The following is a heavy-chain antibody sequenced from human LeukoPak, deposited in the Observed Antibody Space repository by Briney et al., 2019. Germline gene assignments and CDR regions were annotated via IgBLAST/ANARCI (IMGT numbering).Heavy chain of an antibody. J-gene: IGHJ4*02. D-gene: IGHD2-15*01. CDR1: GFTFSSYS. CDR3: ARKFLTSSGIDY. Sequence: GGSLRLSCAASGFTFSSYSMKWVRQAPGKGLEWVSSITSSGTTVYYADSVKGRFTISRDNAKNSLYLQMKSLRDEDTAVYYCARKFLTSSGIDYWGQGTLVTVSS. CDR2: ITSSGTTV. V-gene: IGHV3-48*02.